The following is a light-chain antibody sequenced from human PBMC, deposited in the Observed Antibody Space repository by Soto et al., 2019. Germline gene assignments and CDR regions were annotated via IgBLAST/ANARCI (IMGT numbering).Light chain of an antibody. CDR3: QQYNNWPRT. CDR2: DAS. V-gene: IGKV1-5*01. CDR1: QSISAW. J-gene: IGKJ1*01. Sequence: DIQMTQSPSTLSATAGDRVTITCRASQSISAWLAWYQQKPGKAPKLLIYDASNLESGVPSRFSGSGSGTEFTLTISSLQSEDFAVYYCQQYNNWPRTFGQGTKVDIK.